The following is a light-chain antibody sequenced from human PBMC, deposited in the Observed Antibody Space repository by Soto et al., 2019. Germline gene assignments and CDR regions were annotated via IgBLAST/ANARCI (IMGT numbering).Light chain of an antibody. CDR1: QSVSSRS. Sequence: ETVLTQSPGTLSLSPGERATLSCRASQSVSSRSLAWYQQKPGQAPRLLIYDASSRATGIPDRFSGSGSGTDFSLTISRLEPEDFAVYYCQQYERGFNFGTGTKVDI. V-gene: IGKV3-20*01. CDR3: QQYERGFN. CDR2: DAS. J-gene: IGKJ3*01.